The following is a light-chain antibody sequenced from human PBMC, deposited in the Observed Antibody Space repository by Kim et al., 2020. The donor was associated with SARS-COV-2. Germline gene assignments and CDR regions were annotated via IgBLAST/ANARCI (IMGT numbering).Light chain of an antibody. V-gene: IGLV2-14*01. CDR2: DVT. Sequence: QSALTQRASVSGSPGQSITIACTGTSSDVGGYNYVSWYQQHPGKVPKLMIYDVTKRPPGVSNRFSGSKSGNTASLTISGLQAEDEADYYCSSKRYSTTVFGGGTKVTVL. CDR1: SSDVGGYNY. J-gene: IGLJ2*01. CDR3: SSKRYSTTV.